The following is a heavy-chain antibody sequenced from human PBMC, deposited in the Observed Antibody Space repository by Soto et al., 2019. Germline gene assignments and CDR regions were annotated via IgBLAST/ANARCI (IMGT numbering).Heavy chain of an antibody. CDR1: GFTFSSYA. CDR3: QSDGSYFRYGMDV. Sequence: EVQLLESGGGLVQPGGSLRLSCAASGFTFSSYAMSWVRQAPGKGLEWVSAISGSGGSTYYADPVKGRFTISRDNSKNTLYLQMNSLRAEDTAVYYCQSDGSYFRYGMDVWGQGTTVTVSS. V-gene: IGHV3-23*01. CDR2: ISGSGGST. J-gene: IGHJ6*02. D-gene: IGHD1-26*01.